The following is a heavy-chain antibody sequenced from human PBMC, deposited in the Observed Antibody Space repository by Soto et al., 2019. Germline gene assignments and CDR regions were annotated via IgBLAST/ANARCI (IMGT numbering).Heavy chain of an antibody. J-gene: IGHJ4*02. CDR1: GGTFSSYA. CDR2: IIPIFGTA. CDR3: ESAPYYYDSSGYLEY. Sequence: ASVKVSCKASGGTFSSYAISWVRQAPGQGLEWMGGIIPIFGTANYAQKFQGRVTITADESTSTAYMELSRLRSEDTAVYYCESAPYYYDSSGYLEYWGQGTLVTVSS. D-gene: IGHD3-22*01. V-gene: IGHV1-69*13.